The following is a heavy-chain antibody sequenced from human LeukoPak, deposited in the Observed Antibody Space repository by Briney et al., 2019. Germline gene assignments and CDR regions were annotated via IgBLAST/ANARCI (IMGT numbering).Heavy chain of an antibody. CDR2: IYYSGST. Sequence: SETLSLTCTVSGGSIGSYYWSWIRQPPGKGLEWIGYIYYSGSTNYNPSLKSRVTISVDTSKNQFSLKLSSVTAADTAVYYCARVIPLAVAGSYYFDYWGQGTLVTVSS. CDR1: GGSIGSYY. CDR3: ARVIPLAVAGSYYFDY. J-gene: IGHJ4*02. D-gene: IGHD6-19*01. V-gene: IGHV4-59*01.